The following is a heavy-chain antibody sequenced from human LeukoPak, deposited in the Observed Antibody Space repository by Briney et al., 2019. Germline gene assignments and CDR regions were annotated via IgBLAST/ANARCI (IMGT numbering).Heavy chain of an antibody. CDR3: ASQNGLGSGSYFRWNY. CDR1: GASISSGDYY. D-gene: IGHD3-10*02. V-gene: IGHV4-30-4*08. CDR2: IYYSGST. Sequence: PSETLSLTCTVSGASISSGDYYWNWIRQPPGKGLEWIGYIYYSGSTYYNPSLKSRVTISVDTSKNQFSLKLSSVTAADTAVYYCASQNGLGSGSYFRWNYWGQGTLVTVSS. J-gene: IGHJ4*02.